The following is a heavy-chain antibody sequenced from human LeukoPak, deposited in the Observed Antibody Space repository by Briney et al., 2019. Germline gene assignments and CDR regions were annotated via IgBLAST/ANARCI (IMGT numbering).Heavy chain of an antibody. CDR3: ARKGLGGELGGFDS. CDR2: TNRRGDIT. J-gene: IGHJ4*02. CDR1: GFTFRGYD. D-gene: IGHD1-7*01. V-gene: IGHV3-20*01. Sequence: GGSLRLSCAASGFTFRGYDMHWVRQVPGKGLEWVSGTNRRGDITGYADFVKGRFTISRDNAKNSLYLQMNSLRVEDTALYHCARKGLGGELGGFDSWGQGTLVTVSS.